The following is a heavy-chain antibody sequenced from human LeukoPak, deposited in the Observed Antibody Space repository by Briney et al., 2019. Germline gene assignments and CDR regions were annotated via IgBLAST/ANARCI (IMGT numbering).Heavy chain of an antibody. J-gene: IGHJ4*02. CDR1: GGSISSSSYY. Sequence: SETLSLTCTVSGGSISSSSYYWGWIRRPPGKGLEWIGSIYYSGSTYYNPSLKSRVTISVDTSKNQFSLKLSSVTAADTAVYYCARLSHGSGSYYKRRYNYYFDYWGQGTLVTVSS. CDR2: IYYSGST. V-gene: IGHV4-39*01. D-gene: IGHD3-10*01. CDR3: ARLSHGSGSYYKRRYNYYFDY.